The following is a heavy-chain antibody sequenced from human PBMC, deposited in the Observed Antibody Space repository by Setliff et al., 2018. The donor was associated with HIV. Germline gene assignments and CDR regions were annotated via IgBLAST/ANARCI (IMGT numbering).Heavy chain of an antibody. Sequence: GGSLRLSCGLSGFIFSNYWLSWVRQAPGRGLEWVANISPDGSERFYVGSVRGRFTISGDNAKQSLYLQMHRLTDVDTALYYCAKVTSGLPLSYYDTRGHSGFDYWGLGTLVTVSS. CDR2: ISPDGSER. V-gene: IGHV3-7*01. J-gene: IGHJ4*02. D-gene: IGHD3-22*01. CDR1: GFIFSNYW. CDR3: AKVTSGLPLSYYDTRGHSGFDY.